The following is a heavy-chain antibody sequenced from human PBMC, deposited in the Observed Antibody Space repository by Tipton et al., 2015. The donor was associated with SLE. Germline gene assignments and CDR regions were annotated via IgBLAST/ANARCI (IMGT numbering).Heavy chain of an antibody. D-gene: IGHD3-9*01. CDR2: IKQDGSEK. CDR3: ARNPYDILTGYSDY. Sequence: SLRLSCEASGFTFSSYWMSWVRQAPGKGLEWVANIKQDGSEKYYVDSVKGRFTISRDNAKNSLYLQMNSLRAEDTAVYYCARNPYDILTGYSDYWGQGTLVTVSS. CDR1: GFTFSSYW. V-gene: IGHV3-7*05. J-gene: IGHJ4*02.